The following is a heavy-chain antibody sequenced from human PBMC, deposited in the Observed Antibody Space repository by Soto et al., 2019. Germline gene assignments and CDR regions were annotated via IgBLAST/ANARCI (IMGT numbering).Heavy chain of an antibody. Sequence: GGSLRLSCAASGITFRSYAMSWVRQPPGKGLEWVSGIGGSSDSTFYAHSVKGRFTISRDNSKDTLYLQMNSLRAEDTAVYYCAKRDSTGYYYFNYWGQGTLVTVSS. CDR2: IGGSSDST. J-gene: IGHJ4*02. CDR1: GITFRSYA. CDR3: AKRDSTGYYYFNY. D-gene: IGHD3-22*01. V-gene: IGHV3-23*01.